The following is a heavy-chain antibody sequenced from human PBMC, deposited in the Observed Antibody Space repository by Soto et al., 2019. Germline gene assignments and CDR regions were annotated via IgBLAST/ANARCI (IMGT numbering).Heavy chain of an antibody. J-gene: IGHJ4*02. D-gene: IGHD3-10*01. Sequence: EVQLVESGGGLVQPGGSLRLSCAASGFTFSGSWMQWVRQAPGRGLVWVSRINGEGGGTRYADFVKGRFTISRDDATNTLFRQRNGLRAEDMAVYYCARVIFGSGTANDYWGQGTRVTVSS. CDR1: GFTFSGSW. V-gene: IGHV3-74*01. CDR3: ARVIFGSGTANDY. CDR2: INGEGGGT.